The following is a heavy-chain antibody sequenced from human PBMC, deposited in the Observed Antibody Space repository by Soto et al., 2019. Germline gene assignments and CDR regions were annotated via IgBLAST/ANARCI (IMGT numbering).Heavy chain of an antibody. CDR3: ARHEIAAAGTGATDYNWFDP. J-gene: IGHJ5*02. D-gene: IGHD6-13*01. Sequence: SETLSLTCTVSGGSISSYYWSWIRQPPGKGLEWIGYIYYSGSTNYNPSLKSRVTISVDTSKNQFSLKLSSVTAADTAVYYCARHEIAAAGTGATDYNWFDPWGQRTLVTVSS. V-gene: IGHV4-59*08. CDR1: GGSISSYY. CDR2: IYYSGST.